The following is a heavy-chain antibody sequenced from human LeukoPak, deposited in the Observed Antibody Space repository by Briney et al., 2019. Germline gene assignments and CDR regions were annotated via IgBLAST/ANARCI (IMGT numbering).Heavy chain of an antibody. D-gene: IGHD2-15*01. CDR1: GDSVSSGY. CDR2: ISDSGIT. V-gene: IGHV4-4*09. Sequence: SETLSLTCTVSGDSVSSGYWTWIRQLPGKGLEWIGYISDSGITDYNPSLKSRLTISVDTSNNKFSLNLHSATAADTAVYYCAGRGHRYSRDWGQGILVTVSS. J-gene: IGHJ1*01. CDR3: AGRGHRYSRD.